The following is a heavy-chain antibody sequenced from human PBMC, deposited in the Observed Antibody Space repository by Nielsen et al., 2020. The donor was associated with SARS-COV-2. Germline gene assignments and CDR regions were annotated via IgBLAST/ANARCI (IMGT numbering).Heavy chain of an antibody. J-gene: IGHJ4*02. V-gene: IGHV3-23*01. CDR2: ISATGGST. CDR3: AKDLPTYYCDVDCYSGFDY. D-gene: IGHD2-21*02. Sequence: WIRQPPGKGPEWVSAISATGGSTYYADSVKGRFTISRDNSKNTLYLQMNSLRVEDTAVYYCAKDLPTYYCDVDCYSGFDYWGQGTLVTVSS.